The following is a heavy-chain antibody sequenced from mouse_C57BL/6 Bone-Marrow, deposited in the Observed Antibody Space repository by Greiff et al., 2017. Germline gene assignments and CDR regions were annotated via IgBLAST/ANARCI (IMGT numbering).Heavy chain of an antibody. D-gene: IGHD1-1*01. J-gene: IGHJ2*01. Sequence: VQLVESGPELVKPGASVKISCKASGYAFSSSWMNWVKQRPGKGLEWIGRIYPGDGDTNYKGKFKGKATLTADKSSGTAYMQLSSLTSEDSAVYFCARWDYYGSSHYFDYWGQGTTLTVSS. V-gene: IGHV1-82*01. CDR3: ARWDYYGSSHYFDY. CDR1: GYAFSSSW. CDR2: IYPGDGDT.